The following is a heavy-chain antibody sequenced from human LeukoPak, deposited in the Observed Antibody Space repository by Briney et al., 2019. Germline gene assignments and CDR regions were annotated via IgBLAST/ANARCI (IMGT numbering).Heavy chain of an antibody. J-gene: IGHJ4*02. CDR2: ISGSGGST. Sequence: GGSLRLSCAAAGFTFSSYAMSWVRQAPGKGLEWVSAISGSGGSTYYADSVKGRFTIPRDNSKNPLYLQMNSLRAEHTAVYYCAKSVAVAGMFDYWGQGTLVTVSS. D-gene: IGHD6-19*01. CDR3: AKSVAVAGMFDY. CDR1: GFTFSSYA. V-gene: IGHV3-23*01.